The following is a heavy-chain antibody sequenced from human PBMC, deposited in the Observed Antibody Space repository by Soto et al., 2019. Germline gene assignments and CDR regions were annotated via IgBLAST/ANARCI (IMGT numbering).Heavy chain of an antibody. Sequence: SETLSLTCAVSGYSISSGYYWGWIRQPPGKGLEWIGSIYHSGSTYYNPSLKSRVTISVDTSKNQFSLKLSSVTAADTAVYYCARDMVRGVYYYYYGMDVWGQGTTVTVSS. V-gene: IGHV4-38-2*02. J-gene: IGHJ6*02. CDR1: GYSISSGYY. D-gene: IGHD3-10*01. CDR3: ARDMVRGVYYYYYGMDV. CDR2: IYHSGST.